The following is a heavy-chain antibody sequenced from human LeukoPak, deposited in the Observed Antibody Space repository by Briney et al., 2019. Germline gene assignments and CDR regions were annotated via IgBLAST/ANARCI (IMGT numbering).Heavy chain of an antibody. CDR1: GGTFSSYA. CDR3: ARVGRRGTSIGNYFDY. D-gene: IGHD2-2*01. J-gene: IGHJ4*02. Sequence: GASVKVSCKASGGTFSSYAISWVRQAPGQGLEWMGGIIPIFGTANYVQKFQGRVTITADESTSTAYMELSSLRSEDTAVYYCARVGRRGTSIGNYFDYWGQGTLVTVSS. V-gene: IGHV1-69*01. CDR2: IIPIFGTA.